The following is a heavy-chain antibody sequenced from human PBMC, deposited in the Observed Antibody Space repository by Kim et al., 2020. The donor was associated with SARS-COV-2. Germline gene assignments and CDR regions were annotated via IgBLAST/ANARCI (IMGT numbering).Heavy chain of an antibody. CDR2: IYYSGST. Sequence: SETLSLTCTVSGGSISSGGYYWSWIRQHPGKGLEWIGYIYYSGSTYYNLPLKSRVTISVDTSKNQFSLKLSSVTAADTAVYYCARDHAYDILTGYYGYYGMDVWGQGTTVTVSS. CDR1: GGSISSGGYY. V-gene: IGHV4-31*03. J-gene: IGHJ6*02. CDR3: ARDHAYDILTGYYGYYGMDV. D-gene: IGHD3-9*01.